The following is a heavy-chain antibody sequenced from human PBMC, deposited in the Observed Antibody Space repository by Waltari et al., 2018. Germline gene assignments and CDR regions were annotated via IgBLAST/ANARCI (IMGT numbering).Heavy chain of an antibody. CDR2: INSGGTT. J-gene: IGHJ5*02. CDR1: GFSIIDNY. CDR3: ARDSKFDP. D-gene: IGHD4-4*01. Sequence: EVQLVESGGGLIQPGGSLHPPCAASGFSIIDNYMSWVRQAPGKGLEWVSFINSGGTTYYADSVKGRFTISRDNSKNTVYLQMNSLRAEDTAMYYCARDSKFDPWGQGTLVTVSS. V-gene: IGHV3-53*01.